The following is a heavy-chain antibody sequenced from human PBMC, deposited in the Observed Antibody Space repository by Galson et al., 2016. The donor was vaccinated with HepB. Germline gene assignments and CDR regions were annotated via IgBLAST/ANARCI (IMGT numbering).Heavy chain of an antibody. V-gene: IGHV3-23*01. CDR1: GFTFSDDA. J-gene: IGHJ4*02. CDR3: AKSVSGLDMAFDY. CDR2: ISESGIII. Sequence: SLRLSCAASGFTFSDDAMSWVRQAPGKGLEWVSSISESGIIIHYADSVKGRFTISRDNSKNMLYLQMNSLRAEDTAVYYCAKSVSGLDMAFDYWGQGTLATVSS. D-gene: IGHD2-2*03.